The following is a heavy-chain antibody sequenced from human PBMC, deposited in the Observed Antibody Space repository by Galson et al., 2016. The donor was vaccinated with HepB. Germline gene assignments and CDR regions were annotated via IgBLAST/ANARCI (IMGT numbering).Heavy chain of an antibody. V-gene: IGHV4-38-2*01. Sequence: SETLSLTCGVSGYSISSGYFWAWIRQPPGKGLEWIGSIYQSVTTHYNPSLKSRVTISMDTSNNQFSLKLSSVTAADTAVYYCARAYCGGNCYSLNQAFDIWGRGTKVTVSS. CDR1: GYSISSGYF. J-gene: IGHJ3*02. CDR3: ARAYCGGNCYSLNQAFDI. CDR2: IYQSVTT. D-gene: IGHD2-21*02.